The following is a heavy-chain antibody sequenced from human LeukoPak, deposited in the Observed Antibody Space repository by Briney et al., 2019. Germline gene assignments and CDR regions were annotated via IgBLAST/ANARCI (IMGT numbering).Heavy chain of an antibody. D-gene: IGHD3-22*01. Sequence: SVKVSCKASGDTFRSYSINWVRQAPGQGLEWMGGIIPIFGTANYAQKFQGRVTITADESTSTAYMELSRVRSDDTAVYYCARFTSGYYGYFDYWGQGTLVTVSS. J-gene: IGHJ4*02. CDR3: ARFTSGYYGYFDY. CDR2: IIPIFGTA. V-gene: IGHV1-69*13. CDR1: GDTFRSYS.